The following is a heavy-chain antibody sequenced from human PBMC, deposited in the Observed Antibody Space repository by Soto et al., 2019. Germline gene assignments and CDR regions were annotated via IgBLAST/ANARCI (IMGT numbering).Heavy chain of an antibody. V-gene: IGHV3-9*01. J-gene: IGHJ6*02. CDR1: GFTFDDYA. CDR2: ISWNSGSI. D-gene: IGHD3-22*01. Sequence: GGSLRLSCAASGFTFDDYAMHWVRQAPGKGLEWVSGISWNSGSIGYADSVKGRFTISRDNAKNSLYLQMNSLRAEDTALYYCAIEGYYYDSSGYYGHYYSYGMDVWGQGTTVTVSS. CDR3: AIEGYYYDSSGYYGHYYSYGMDV.